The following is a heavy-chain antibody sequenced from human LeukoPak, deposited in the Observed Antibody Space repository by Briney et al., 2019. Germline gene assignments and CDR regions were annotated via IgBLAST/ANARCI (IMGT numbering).Heavy chain of an antibody. Sequence: PGGSLRLSCAASGLPFSTFGMHWVRQAPGKGLEWVALISYDGSDKDYADSVKGRFTISRDDSKNTLYLQMSSLRAEDTAVYYCAKEGCGDGCYSLAFDFWGHGTMVTVS. D-gene: IGHD2-21*02. J-gene: IGHJ3*01. CDR1: GLPFSTFG. CDR3: AKEGCGDGCYSLAFDF. CDR2: ISYDGSDK. V-gene: IGHV3-30*18.